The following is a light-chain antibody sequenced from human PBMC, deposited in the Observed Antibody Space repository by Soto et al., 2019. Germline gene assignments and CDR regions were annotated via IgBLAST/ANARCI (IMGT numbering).Light chain of an antibody. CDR3: XQAKYXPPVX. CDR2: GAS. Sequence: DVVMTQSPLSLPVTLGEPASISCRSSQSLLYSDGNNYLDWFHQRPGQSPRRLIYGASHRDTGVPDRFSGSGSGTDFTLKXSRVEAEDXGVYYXXQAKYXPPVXFGQGTKLEIK. V-gene: IGKV2-30*01. CDR1: QSLLYSDGNNY. J-gene: IGKJ2*01.